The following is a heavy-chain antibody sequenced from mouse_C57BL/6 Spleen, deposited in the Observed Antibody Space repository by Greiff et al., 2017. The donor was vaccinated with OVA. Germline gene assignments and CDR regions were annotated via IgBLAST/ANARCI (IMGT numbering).Heavy chain of an antibody. V-gene: IGHV1-4*01. CDR1: GYTFTSYT. CDR2: INPSSGYT. D-gene: IGHD3-2*02. J-gene: IGHJ3*01. Sequence: QVQLQQSGAELARPGASVKMSCKASGYTFTSYTMHWVKQRPGQGLEWIGYINPSSGYTKYNQKFKDKATLTADKSSSTAYMQLSSLTSEDSAVYYCARGETAQAGFAYGGQGTLVTVSA. CDR3: ARGETAQAGFAY.